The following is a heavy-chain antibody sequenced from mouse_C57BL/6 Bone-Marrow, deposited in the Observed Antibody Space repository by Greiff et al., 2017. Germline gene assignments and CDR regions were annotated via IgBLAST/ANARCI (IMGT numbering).Heavy chain of an antibody. CDR3: TTHYGSSYYFDY. CDR2: IDPENGDT. J-gene: IGHJ2*01. CDR1: GFNIKDDY. V-gene: IGHV14-4*01. Sequence: VQLQQSGAELVRPGASVKLSCTASGFNIKDDYMHWVKRRPEQGLEWIGWIDPENGDTEYASKFQGKATITADTSSNTAYLQLSSLTSEDTAVYYCTTHYGSSYYFDYWGQGTTLTVSS. D-gene: IGHD1-1*01.